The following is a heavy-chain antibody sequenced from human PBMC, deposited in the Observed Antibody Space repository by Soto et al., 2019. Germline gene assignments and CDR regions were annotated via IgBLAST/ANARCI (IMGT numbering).Heavy chain of an antibody. CDR1: GYTFTSYY. CDR3: ARDRLGGAGNIIFDY. J-gene: IGHJ4*02. CDR2: INPSGGST. Sequence: ASVKVSCKASGYTFTSYYMHWVRQAPGQGLEWMGIINPSGGSTSYAQKFQGRVTMTRDTSTSTVYMELSSLRSEDTAVYYCARDRLGGAGNIIFDYWGQGTLVTVSS. V-gene: IGHV1-46*01. D-gene: IGHD1-26*01.